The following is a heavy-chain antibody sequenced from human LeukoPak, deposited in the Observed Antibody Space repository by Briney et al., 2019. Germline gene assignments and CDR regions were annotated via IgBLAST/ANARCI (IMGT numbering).Heavy chain of an antibody. J-gene: IGHJ4*02. V-gene: IGHV3-21*01. Sequence: PGGSLRLSCAASGFTFSSYSMNWVRQAPGKGLEWVSSISSSSSYIYYADSVKGRFTISRDNAKSSLYLQMSSLRAEDTAVYYCARDRLAARRVYDYWGQGTLVTVSS. CDR1: GFTFSSYS. D-gene: IGHD6-6*01. CDR3: ARDRLAARRVYDY. CDR2: ISSSSSYI.